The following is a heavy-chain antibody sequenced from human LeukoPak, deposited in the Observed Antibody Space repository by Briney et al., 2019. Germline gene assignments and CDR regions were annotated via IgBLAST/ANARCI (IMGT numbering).Heavy chain of an antibody. CDR3: ARELPREVTLDY. Sequence: GGSLRLSCVASEFNFFSYGMQWVRQAPGKGLVWVSRIFTDGTTTSYADSVKGRFTISRDNAKNTFYLQMNSLRAEDTAVYYCARELPREVTLDYWGQGTLVTVSP. CDR2: IFTDGTTT. CDR1: EFNFFSYG. J-gene: IGHJ4*01. D-gene: IGHD2-21*02. V-gene: IGHV3-74*01.